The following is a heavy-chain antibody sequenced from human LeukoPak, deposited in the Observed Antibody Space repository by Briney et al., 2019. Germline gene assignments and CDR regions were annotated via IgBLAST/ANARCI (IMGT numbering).Heavy chain of an antibody. D-gene: IGHD1-26*01. Sequence: SETLSLTCTVPGGSVSSGSYYWSWIRQPPGKGLEWIGYIYYSGSTNYNPSLKSRVTISVDTSKNQFSLKLSSVTAADTAVYYCARGSYYDYWGQGTLVTVSS. V-gene: IGHV4-61*01. CDR2: IYYSGST. CDR3: ARGSYYDY. CDR1: GGSVSSGSYY. J-gene: IGHJ4*02.